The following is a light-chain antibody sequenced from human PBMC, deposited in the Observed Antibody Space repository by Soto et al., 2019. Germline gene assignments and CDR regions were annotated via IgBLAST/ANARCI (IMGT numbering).Light chain of an antibody. Sequence: VIWMTQSPSYLSPPQGARAPIICRMSQGISSNLAWYQQKPGKAPELLIYAASTLQSGVPSRFSGSGSGTDFTLTISCLQSEDFATYYCQQYYSFPYTFGQGTKLEIK. CDR2: AAS. J-gene: IGKJ2*01. CDR3: QQYYSFPYT. V-gene: IGKV1D-8*01. CDR1: QGISSN.